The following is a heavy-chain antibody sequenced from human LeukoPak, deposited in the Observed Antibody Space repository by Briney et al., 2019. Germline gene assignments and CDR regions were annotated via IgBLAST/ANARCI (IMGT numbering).Heavy chain of an antibody. J-gene: IGHJ4*02. CDR3: AKKYSGGSYSFDY. D-gene: IGHD1-26*01. CDR1: GFTFSSYA. Sequence: GGSLRLSCAASGFTFSSYAMSWVRQAPGKGPEWVSAISGSGGSTYYADSVKGRFTISRDNSKNTLYLQMNSLRAEDTAVYYCAKKYSGGSYSFDYWGQRTLVTVSS. V-gene: IGHV3-23*01. CDR2: ISGSGGST.